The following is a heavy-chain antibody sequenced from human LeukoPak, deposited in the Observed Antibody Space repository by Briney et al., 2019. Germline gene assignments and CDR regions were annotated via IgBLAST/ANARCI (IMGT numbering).Heavy chain of an antibody. CDR3: ASLHLGFGDLYNFDY. CDR2: VNHSGNT. CDR1: GGSFSDSY. D-gene: IGHD4-17*01. V-gene: IGHV4-34*01. J-gene: IGHJ4*02. Sequence: SETLSLTCAVFGGSFSDSYWSWIRQPPGKGLEWIGEVNHSGNTSYKPSLKGRITISVDTSKNQFSLKLNSMTAADTGFYYCASLHLGFGDLYNFDYWGQGILVTVSS.